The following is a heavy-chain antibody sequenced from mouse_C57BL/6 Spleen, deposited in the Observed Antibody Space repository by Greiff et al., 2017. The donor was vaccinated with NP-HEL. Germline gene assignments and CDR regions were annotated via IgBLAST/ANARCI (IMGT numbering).Heavy chain of an antibody. CDR3: ARDQNYDYDGYFDV. CDR2: INYDGSST. Sequence: VQLKESEGGLVQPGSSMKLSCTASGFTFSDYYMAWVRQVPEKGLEWVANINYDGSSTYYLDSLKSRFIISRDNAKNILYLQMSSLKSEDTATYYCARDQNYDYDGYFDVWGTGTTVTVSS. V-gene: IGHV5-16*01. CDR1: GFTFSDYY. J-gene: IGHJ1*03. D-gene: IGHD2-4*01.